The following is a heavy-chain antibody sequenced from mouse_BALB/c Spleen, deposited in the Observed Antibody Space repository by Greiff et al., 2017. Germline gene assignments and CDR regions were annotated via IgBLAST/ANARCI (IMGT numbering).Heavy chain of an antibody. J-gene: IGHJ2*01. D-gene: IGHD3-1*01. CDR2: IYPGGGYT. CDR3: ATARATSYFDY. Sequence: QVQLKQSGAELVRPGTSVKISCKASGYTFTNYWLGWVKQRPGHGLEWIGDIYPGGGYTNYNEKFKGKATLTADTSSSTAYMQLSSLTSEDSAVYFCATARATSYFDYWGQGTTLTVSS. CDR1: GYTFTNYW. V-gene: IGHV1-63*02.